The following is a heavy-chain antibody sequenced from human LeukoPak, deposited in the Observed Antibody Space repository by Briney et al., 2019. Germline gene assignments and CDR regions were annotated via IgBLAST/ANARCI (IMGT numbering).Heavy chain of an antibody. Sequence: GGSLRLSCAASGFTFSSYGMHWVRQAPGKGLEWVAVIWYDGSNKYYADSVKGRFTISRDNSKNTLYLQMTSLRAEDTAVYYCAKDSDTNSDGYNSFDYWGQGTLVTVSS. V-gene: IGHV3-33*06. J-gene: IGHJ4*02. CDR3: AKDSDTNSDGYNSFDY. D-gene: IGHD5-24*01. CDR2: IWYDGSNK. CDR1: GFTFSSYG.